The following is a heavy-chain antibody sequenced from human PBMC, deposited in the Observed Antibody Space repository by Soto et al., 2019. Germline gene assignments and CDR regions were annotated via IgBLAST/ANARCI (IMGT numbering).Heavy chain of an antibody. CDR3: ATAPTHSGSYVTFDI. J-gene: IGHJ3*02. Sequence: QVQLVESGGGVVQPERSLRLSCAASGFTFSTYPIHWVRQAPGKGLEWVAVISYDGSNKYYADSVKGRFTISRDNSKNTLYLQMNSLRADDTAVYYCATAPTHSGSYVTFDIWGQGTMVTVSS. V-gene: IGHV3-30-3*01. CDR2: ISYDGSNK. CDR1: GFTFSTYP. D-gene: IGHD1-26*01.